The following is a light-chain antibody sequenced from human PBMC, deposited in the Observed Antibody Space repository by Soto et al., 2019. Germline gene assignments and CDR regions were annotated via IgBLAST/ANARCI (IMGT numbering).Light chain of an antibody. CDR1: SSDVGSYDY. J-gene: IGLJ1*01. Sequence: QSVLTQPPSASGCPGQSVAISCTGTSSDVGSYDYVSWYQHHPGKAPKLMIYEVNKRPSGVPDRFSGSKSGNTASLTVSGLQAEDEADYYCSSYAGSNSFPYVFGTGTKVTVL. V-gene: IGLV2-8*01. CDR2: EVN. CDR3: SSYAGSNSFPYV.